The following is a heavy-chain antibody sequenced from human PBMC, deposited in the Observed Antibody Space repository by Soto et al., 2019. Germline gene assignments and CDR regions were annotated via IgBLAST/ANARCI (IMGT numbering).Heavy chain of an antibody. CDR3: ARGVGLPHFWDY. V-gene: IGHV1-18*01. CDR2: ISAYNGNT. CDR1: GYTFTSNG. Sequence: ASVKLSCKASGYTFTSNGSSWVRQAPGQGLEWMGWISAYNGNTNYAQKLQGRVTMTTDTSTSTAYMELRSLRSDDTAVYYCARGVGLPHFWDYWGQGTLVTVSS. J-gene: IGHJ4*02. D-gene: IGHD3-10*01.